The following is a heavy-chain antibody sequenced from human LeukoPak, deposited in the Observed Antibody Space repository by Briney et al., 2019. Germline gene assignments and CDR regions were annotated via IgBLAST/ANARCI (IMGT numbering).Heavy chain of an antibody. CDR2: IRQSGDDK. CDR1: GFTFSNYW. V-gene: IGHV3-7*01. D-gene: IGHD3-10*01. Sequence: PGGSLRLSCVASGFTFSNYWMSWVRQAPGKGLEWVANIRQSGDDKFYVDSVKGRFTISRDNAKNSLYLQMNSLRADDTAVYYCAKDGDLYGSEPFYQGQGLGGNGFDPWGQGTLVTVSS. CDR3: AKDGDLYGSEPFYQGQGLGGNGFDP. J-gene: IGHJ5*02.